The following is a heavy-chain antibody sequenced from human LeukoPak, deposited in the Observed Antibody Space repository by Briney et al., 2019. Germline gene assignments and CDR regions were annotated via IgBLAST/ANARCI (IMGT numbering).Heavy chain of an antibody. CDR1: GGTFSSYA. CDR3: ARDKEEYYDSTFDY. V-gene: IGHV1-69*04. Sequence: EASVKVSCKASGGTFSSYAISWVRQAPGQGLEWMGRIIPILGIANYAQKFQGRVTITADKSTSTAYMELSSLRSEDTAVYYCARDKEEYYDSTFDYWGQGTLVTVSS. CDR2: IIPILGIA. J-gene: IGHJ4*02. D-gene: IGHD3-22*01.